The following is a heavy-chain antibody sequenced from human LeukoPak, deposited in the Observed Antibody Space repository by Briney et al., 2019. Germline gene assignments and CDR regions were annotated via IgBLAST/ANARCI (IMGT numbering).Heavy chain of an antibody. V-gene: IGHV3-43*02. D-gene: IGHD1-7*01. CDR1: GFTFDDYA. J-gene: IGHJ5*02. Sequence: GGSLRLSCAASGFTFDDYAMHWVRQAPGKGLEWVSLISGDGGSTYYADSVKGRFTISRDNSKNSLYLQMNSLRTKDTALYYCAKDAATTGWFDPWGQGTLVTVSS. CDR2: ISGDGGST. CDR3: AKDAATTGWFDP.